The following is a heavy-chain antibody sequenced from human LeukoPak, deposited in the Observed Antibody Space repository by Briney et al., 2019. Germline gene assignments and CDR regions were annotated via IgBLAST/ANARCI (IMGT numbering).Heavy chain of an antibody. CDR2: ISYDGSNK. V-gene: IGHV3-30*07. CDR3: ARDNIAVAGKDY. CDR1: GFTFSSYA. J-gene: IGHJ4*02. D-gene: IGHD6-19*01. Sequence: GSLRLSCAASGFTFSSYAMHWVRQAPGKGLEWVAVISYDGSNKYYADSVKGRFTISRDNSKNTLYLQMNSLRAEDTAVYYCARDNIAVAGKDYWGQGTLVTVSS.